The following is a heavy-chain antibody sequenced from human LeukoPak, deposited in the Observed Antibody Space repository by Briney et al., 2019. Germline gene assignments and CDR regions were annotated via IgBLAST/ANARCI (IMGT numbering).Heavy chain of an antibody. V-gene: IGHV1-46*01. CDR2: INPSGDST. CDR3: ARSGTIFGVVTL. CDR1: GGTFSSYA. D-gene: IGHD3-3*01. J-gene: IGHJ4*02. Sequence: ASVKVSCKASGGTFSSYAISWVRQAPGQGLEWMGVINPSGDSTNYAQNFQGRVTMTRDTSTSTVYMELSSLRSEDTAVYYCARSGTIFGVVTLWGQGTLVTVSS.